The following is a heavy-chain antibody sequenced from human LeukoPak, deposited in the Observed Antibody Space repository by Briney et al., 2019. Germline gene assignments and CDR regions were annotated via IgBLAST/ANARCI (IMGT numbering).Heavy chain of an antibody. CDR2: IYYSGST. J-gene: IGHJ4*02. CDR1: GGSVSSGGYY. V-gene: IGHV4-31*03. CDR3: ARVSSLLHASFDY. D-gene: IGHD3-22*01. Sequence: SETLSLTCTVSGGSVSSGGYYWSWIRQHPGKGLEWIGYIYYSGSTYYNPSLKSRVTISVDTSKDQFSLKLSSVTAADTAVYYCARVSSLLHASFDYWGQGTLVTVSS.